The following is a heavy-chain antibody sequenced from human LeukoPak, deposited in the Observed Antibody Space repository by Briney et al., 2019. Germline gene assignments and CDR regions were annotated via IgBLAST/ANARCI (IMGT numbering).Heavy chain of an antibody. V-gene: IGHV4-39*01. Sequence: PSETLSLTCTVSDDSISSSNYYWGWIRQPPGKGLEWFGTIYYSGSTFYNPSLKSRVTISLDTSKNQFSLKMTSVTAADTAVYYCARIVNVDMAMVNFDYWGQGTLVTVSS. CDR1: DDSISSSNYY. J-gene: IGHJ4*02. CDR3: ARIVNVDMAMVNFDY. D-gene: IGHD5-18*01. CDR2: IYYSGST.